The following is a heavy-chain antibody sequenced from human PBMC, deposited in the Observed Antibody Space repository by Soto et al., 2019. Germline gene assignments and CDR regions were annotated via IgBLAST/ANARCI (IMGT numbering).Heavy chain of an antibody. Sequence: EVQLLESGGGLVQPGGSLRLSCAASGFTFSSYAMSWVRQAPGKGLEWVSAISGSGGSTYYADSVKGRFTISRDNSKNMLYLQMNSLKAEDTAVYYCAGSREGIVVVVEESYYFDDWGQGTLVTVSS. V-gene: IGHV3-23*01. CDR1: GFTFSSYA. CDR3: AGSREGIVVVVEESYYFDD. D-gene: IGHD3-22*01. CDR2: ISGSGGST. J-gene: IGHJ4*02.